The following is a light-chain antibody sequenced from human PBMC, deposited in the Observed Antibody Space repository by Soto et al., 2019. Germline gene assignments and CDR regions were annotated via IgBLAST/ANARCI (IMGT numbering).Light chain of an antibody. J-gene: IGKJ1*01. CDR3: QQYNNWPPGT. V-gene: IGKV3-15*01. Sequence: EIVMTQSPATLSLSPGERATLSCRASQSVSSNLAWYQQKPGQAPRLLIYDASTRATGLPARFSGSGSGTEFTLTISSLQSEDFAVYYCQQYNNWPPGTFGQGTKVDIK. CDR1: QSVSSN. CDR2: DAS.